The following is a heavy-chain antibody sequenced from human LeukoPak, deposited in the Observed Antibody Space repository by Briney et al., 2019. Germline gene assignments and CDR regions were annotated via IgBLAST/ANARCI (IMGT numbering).Heavy chain of an antibody. J-gene: IGHJ4*02. V-gene: IGHV4-30-4*07. Sequence: SETLSLTCAVSGGSISGGGYSWSCIRQPPGKGLEWIGYIFYSGTTYYNPSLKSRITISVDTSKNQFSLKLSSVTAADTAVYYCARDRGGSDLNYVFDYWGQGTLVTVSS. CDR2: IFYSGTT. CDR1: GGSISGGGYS. CDR3: ARDRGGSDLNYVFDY. D-gene: IGHD1-7*01.